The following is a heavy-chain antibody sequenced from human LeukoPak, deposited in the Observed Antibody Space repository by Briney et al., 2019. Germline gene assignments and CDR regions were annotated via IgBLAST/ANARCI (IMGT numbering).Heavy chain of an antibody. J-gene: IGHJ6*02. CDR2: IWYDGSNK. V-gene: IGHV3-33*01. Sequence: GGSLRLSCAASGFSFSNHGIHWVRQAPGKGLGWVSLIWYDGSNKYYADSVKGRFTISRDDSKNTVYLQMNSLRAEDTSVYYCARDGEYCSAGCTSHSYSYGLDVWGQGTTVTVSS. CDR3: ARDGEYCSAGCTSHSYSYGLDV. CDR1: GFSFSNHG. D-gene: IGHD2-15*01.